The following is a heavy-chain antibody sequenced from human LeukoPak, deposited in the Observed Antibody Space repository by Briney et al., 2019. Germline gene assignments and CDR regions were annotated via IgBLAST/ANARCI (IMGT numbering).Heavy chain of an antibody. V-gene: IGHV3-64D*06. CDR3: VRGTGY. CDR1: GFTFSTYD. CDR2: ISSNGDNT. J-gene: IGHJ4*02. Sequence: GGSLRLSCSVSGFTFSTYDMHWVRQAPGKGLEYVSAISSNGDNTYYADSVKGRFTISRDNSKNTLYLQMSSLRADDTAVYYCVRGTGYWGQGTLVTVSS.